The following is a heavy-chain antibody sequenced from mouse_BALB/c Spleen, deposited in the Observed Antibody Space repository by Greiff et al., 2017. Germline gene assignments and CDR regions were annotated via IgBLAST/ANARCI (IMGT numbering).Heavy chain of an antibody. CDR2: ISYSGST. J-gene: IGHJ4*01. D-gene: IGHD2-4*01. Sequence: EVKLMESGPSLVKPSQTLSLTCSVTGDSITSGYWNWIRKFPGNKLEYMGYISYSGSTYYNPSLKSRISITRDTSKNQYYLQLNSVTTEDTATYYCARRGYYDYDGFYYAMDYWGQGTSVTVSS. V-gene: IGHV3-8*02. CDR1: GDSITSGY. CDR3: ARRGYYDYDGFYYAMDY.